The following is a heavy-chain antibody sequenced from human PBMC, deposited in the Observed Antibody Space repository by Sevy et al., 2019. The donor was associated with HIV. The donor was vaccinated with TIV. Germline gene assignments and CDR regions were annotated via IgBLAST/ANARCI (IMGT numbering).Heavy chain of an antibody. CDR1: GGSINSDH. J-gene: IGHJ3*02. V-gene: IGHV4-59*12. CDR3: ARRNDFDI. CDR2: VYYTGGT. Sequence: SETLSLTCTVSGGSINSDHWNWIRQPPGKGLEWIGYVYYTGGTNYNPSPKNRFTISVDRTKNQFSLKLTSVTAADSAGYYCARRNDFDIWGQGTMVTVSS.